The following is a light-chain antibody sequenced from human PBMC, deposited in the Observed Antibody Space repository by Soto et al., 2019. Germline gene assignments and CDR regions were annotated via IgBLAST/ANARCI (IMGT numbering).Light chain of an antibody. CDR3: SSYAGRNNVV. J-gene: IGLJ3*02. V-gene: IGLV2-8*01. Sequence: QSALTQPPSASGSPGQSVTISCTGASSDVGGYNYVSWYQQHPGKAPKLIIYEVSKRPSGVPDRFSGSKSGNTASLTVSGLKAEDEADYYCSSYAGRNNVVFGGGTQLTVL. CDR1: SSDVGGYNY. CDR2: EVS.